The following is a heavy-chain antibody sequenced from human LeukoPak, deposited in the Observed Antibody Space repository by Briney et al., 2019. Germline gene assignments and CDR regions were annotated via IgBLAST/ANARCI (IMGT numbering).Heavy chain of an antibody. CDR3: ARDRYGSGSYSGYRFDY. CDR1: GFTFSNYW. V-gene: IGHV3-7*01. D-gene: IGHD3-10*01. CDR2: IKQDGSEK. J-gene: IGHJ4*02. Sequence: GGSLRLSCAASGFTFSNYWMSWVRQAPGKGLEWVANIKQDGSEKYYVDSVKGRFTISRDNAKKSLYVQMNGLRAEDTAVYYCARDRYGSGSYSGYRFDYWGQGTLVSVSS.